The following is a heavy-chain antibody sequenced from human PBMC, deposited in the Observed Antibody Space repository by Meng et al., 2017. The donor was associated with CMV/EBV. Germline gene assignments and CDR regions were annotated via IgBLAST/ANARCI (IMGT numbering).Heavy chain of an antibody. CDR3: ARDKVGYSSSWYGMDV. CDR2: ICAYNGNT. D-gene: IGHD6-13*01. CDR1: GYTFTSYG. J-gene: IGHJ6*02. Sequence: ASVKVSCKASGYTFTSYGISWVRQAPGQGLEWMGWICAYNGNTNYAQKLQGRVTMTTDTSTSTAYMELRSLRSDDTAVYYCARDKVGYSSSWYGMDVWGQGTTVTVSS. V-gene: IGHV1-18*01.